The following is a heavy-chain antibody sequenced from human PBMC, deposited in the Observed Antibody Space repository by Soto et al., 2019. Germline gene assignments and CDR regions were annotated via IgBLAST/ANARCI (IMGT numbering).Heavy chain of an antibody. J-gene: IGHJ6*02. CDR2: ISWNSGSI. V-gene: IGHV3-9*01. CDR3: AKDKGNYYGSGSYYKSEYDYYYFCMDV. Sequence: GGSLRLSCAASGFTFDDYAMHWVRQAPGKGLEWVSGISWNSGSIGYADSVKGRFTISRDNAKNSLYLQMNSLRAEDTALYYCAKDKGNYYGSGSYYKSEYDYYYFCMDVWGQGTTVTVSS. CDR1: GFTFDDYA. D-gene: IGHD3-10*01.